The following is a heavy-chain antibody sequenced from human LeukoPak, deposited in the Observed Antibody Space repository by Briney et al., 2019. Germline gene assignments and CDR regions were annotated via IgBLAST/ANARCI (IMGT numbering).Heavy chain of an antibody. Sequence: PSATLSLTCTVSGGSISSYYWSSIRQPPGKGLEWIGFIFYTGTTNYNPSLMSRVTISLDMSKNQFSLKLSSVTAADTAVYFCATGGASSEPFDYWGQGTLVTVSS. CDR3: ATGGASSEPFDY. D-gene: IGHD6-13*01. V-gene: IGHV4-59*01. CDR1: GGSISSYY. CDR2: IFYTGTT. J-gene: IGHJ4*02.